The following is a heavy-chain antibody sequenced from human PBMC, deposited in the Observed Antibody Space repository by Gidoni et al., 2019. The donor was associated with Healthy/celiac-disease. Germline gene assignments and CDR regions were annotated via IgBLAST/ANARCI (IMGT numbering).Heavy chain of an antibody. CDR2: FDPEDGET. CDR3: ATGYLNSYGSWPEKQVAFDI. Sequence: QVQLVQSGAEVKKPGASVKVSCKVSGYTLTELSMHWVRQAPGKGLEWMGGFDPEDGETIYAQKFQGRVTMTEDTSTDTAYMELSSLRSEDTAVYYCATGYLNSYGSWPEKQVAFDIWGQGTMVTVSS. V-gene: IGHV1-24*01. CDR1: GYTLTELS. J-gene: IGHJ3*02. D-gene: IGHD5-18*01.